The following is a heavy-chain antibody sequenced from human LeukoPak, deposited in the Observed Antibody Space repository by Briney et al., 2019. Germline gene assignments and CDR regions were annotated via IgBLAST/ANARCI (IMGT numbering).Heavy chain of an antibody. V-gene: IGHV3-30-3*01. CDR3: AKDLGYSYGRSDY. CDR1: GFTFSSYA. CDR2: ISYDGSNK. Sequence: GGSLRLSCAASGFTFSSYAMHWVRQAPGKGLEWVAVISYDGSNKYYADSVKGRFTISRDNSKNTLYLQMNSLRAEDTAVYYCAKDLGYSYGRSDYWGQGTLVTVSS. D-gene: IGHD5-18*01. J-gene: IGHJ4*02.